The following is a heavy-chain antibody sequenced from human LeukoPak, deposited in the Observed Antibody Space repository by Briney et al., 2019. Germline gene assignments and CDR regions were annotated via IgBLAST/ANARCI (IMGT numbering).Heavy chain of an antibody. Sequence: SQTLSLTCTVSGGSISRSAYYCDWIRQTPGNGLDGTASADYSGSSYHNPALKSRVTISVDTSKNQFSLKLSSVTAADTAVYYCARVVVISPYYYYYMDVWGKGTTVTVSS. V-gene: IGHV4-39*07. J-gene: IGHJ6*03. D-gene: IGHD3-22*01. CDR2: ADYSGSS. CDR1: GGSISRSAYY. CDR3: ARVVVISPYYYYYMDV.